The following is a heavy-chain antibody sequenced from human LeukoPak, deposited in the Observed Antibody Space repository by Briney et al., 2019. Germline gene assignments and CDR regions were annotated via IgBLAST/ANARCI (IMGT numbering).Heavy chain of an antibody. D-gene: IGHD6-13*01. V-gene: IGHV4-4*07. CDR3: ARGSTAAGGIFDS. Sequence: SETLSLTCTVSGGSISNYYWSWIRQPAGRGLERIGRIYSSGTTNYNPSLKSRVAMSVDTSKNQFSLTLNYVIAGDTAVYYCARGSTAAGGIFDSWGQGTLVTVSS. J-gene: IGHJ4*02. CDR1: GGSISNYY. CDR2: IYSSGTT.